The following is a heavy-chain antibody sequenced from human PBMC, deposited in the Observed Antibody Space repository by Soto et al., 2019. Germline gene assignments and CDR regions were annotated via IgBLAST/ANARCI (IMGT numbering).Heavy chain of an antibody. V-gene: IGHV3-33*01. CDR3: ARIDDYGDYVTDY. CDR1: GFTFNTHG. D-gene: IGHD4-17*01. Sequence: GGVQRLSCAASGFTFNTHGMHWVRQAPGKGLEWVAVIWYDGSQRYYADFVRGRFTISTDNSKNTLYLQMTSLRAEDTAVYYCARIDDYGDYVTDYWGQGALVTVSS. J-gene: IGHJ4*02. CDR2: IWYDGSQR.